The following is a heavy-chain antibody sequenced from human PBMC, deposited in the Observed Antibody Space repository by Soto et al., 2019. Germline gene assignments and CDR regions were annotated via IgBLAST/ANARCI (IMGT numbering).Heavy chain of an antibody. CDR3: AKLTEWLLLQPPFDY. J-gene: IGHJ4*02. D-gene: IGHD3-22*01. V-gene: IGHV3-30*18. Sequence: GGSLRLSCAASGFTFSSYGMHWVRQAPGKGLEWVAVISYDGSNKYYADSVKGRFTISRDNSKNTLYLQMNSLRAEDTAVYYCAKLTEWLLLQPPFDYWGQGTLVTVSS. CDR1: GFTFSSYG. CDR2: ISYDGSNK.